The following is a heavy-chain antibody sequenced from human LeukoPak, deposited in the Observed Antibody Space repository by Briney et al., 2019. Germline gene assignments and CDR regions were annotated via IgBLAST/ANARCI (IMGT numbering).Heavy chain of an antibody. Sequence: GGSLRLSCAASGFTFSTYGMHWVRQAPGKGLEWVAVIWYDGSNKYYADSVKGRFTISRDNSKNTLYLQMNSLRAEDTAVYYCARDPGSGYYYPMDYWGQGTLVTVSS. D-gene: IGHD3-22*01. CDR1: GFTFSTYG. V-gene: IGHV3-33*01. CDR3: ARDPGSGYYYPMDY. J-gene: IGHJ4*02. CDR2: IWYDGSNK.